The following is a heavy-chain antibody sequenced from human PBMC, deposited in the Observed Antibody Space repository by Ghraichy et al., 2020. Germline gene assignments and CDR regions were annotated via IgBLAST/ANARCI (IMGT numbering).Heavy chain of an antibody. J-gene: IGHJ4*02. Sequence: TLSLTCAVYGGSFSGYYWSWIRQPPGKGLEWIGEINHSGSTNYNPSLKSRVTISVDTSKNQFSLKLSSVTAADTAVYYCARQGAANFDYWGQGTLVTVSS. CDR2: INHSGST. CDR3: ARQGAANFDY. CDR1: GGSFSGYY. V-gene: IGHV4-34*01. D-gene: IGHD3-16*01.